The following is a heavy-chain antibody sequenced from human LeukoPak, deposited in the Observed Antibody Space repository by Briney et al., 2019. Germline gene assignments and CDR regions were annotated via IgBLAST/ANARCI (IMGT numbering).Heavy chain of an antibody. CDR1: GFTFSSYW. CDR3: ARGTGMVPDY. J-gene: IGHJ4*02. V-gene: IGHV3-7*03. Sequence: GGSLRLSCAASGFTFSSYWMNWARQAPGKGLEWVASINHNGNVNYYVDSVKGRFTISRDNAKNSLYLQMSNLRAEDTAVYYCARGTGMVPDYWGQGTLVTVSS. CDR2: INHNGNVN. D-gene: IGHD5-18*01.